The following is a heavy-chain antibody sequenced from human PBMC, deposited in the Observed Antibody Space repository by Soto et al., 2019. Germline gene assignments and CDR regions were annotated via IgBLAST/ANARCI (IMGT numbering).Heavy chain of an antibody. V-gene: IGHV3-23*01. CDR2: ISGSDGKT. CDR3: ARWSYLDY. J-gene: IGHJ4*02. CDR1: GFSFCSYA. Sequence: XVSLRLSCAASGFSFCSYALSWVRQAPGKGLEWVSTISGSDGKTFYADSVKGRFSISRDTSQSTLYLQMNSLRADGTAMYYCARWSYLDYWGQGTRVTVSS. D-gene: IGHD3-3*01.